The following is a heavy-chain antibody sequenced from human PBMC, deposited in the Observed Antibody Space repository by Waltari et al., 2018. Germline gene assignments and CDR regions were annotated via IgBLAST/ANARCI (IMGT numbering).Heavy chain of an antibody. Sequence: KGREWVSSISGTSLSTYFADAVKGRFTMSRDYSKNTFYLHMTSLRADDTAIYYCATRNKSCTRGICFALWEAPFDFRGQGTLVTVS. V-gene: IGHV3-23*01. J-gene: IGHJ4*02. D-gene: IGHD2-8*01. CDR3: ATRNKSCTRGICFALWEAPFDF. CDR2: ISGTSLST.